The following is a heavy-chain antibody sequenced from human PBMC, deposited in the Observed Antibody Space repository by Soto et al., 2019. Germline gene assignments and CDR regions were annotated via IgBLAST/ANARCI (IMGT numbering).Heavy chain of an antibody. CDR3: ATLAAAGTSGLFDI. D-gene: IGHD6-13*01. Sequence: SETLSLTCTVSGGSISSSSYYWGWIRQPPGRGLEWIGSIYYSGSTYYNPSLKSRVTISVDTSKNQFSLKLSSVTAADTAVYYCATLAAAGTSGLFDIWGQGTMVTVSS. CDR2: IYYSGST. V-gene: IGHV4-39*01. J-gene: IGHJ3*02. CDR1: GGSISSSSYY.